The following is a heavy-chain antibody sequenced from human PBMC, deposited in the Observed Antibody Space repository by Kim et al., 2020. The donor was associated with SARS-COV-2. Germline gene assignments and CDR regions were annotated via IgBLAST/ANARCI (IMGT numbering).Heavy chain of an antibody. V-gene: IGHV1-3*01. CDR2: INAGNGNT. D-gene: IGHD4-17*01. Sequence: ASVKVSCKASGYTFTSYAMHWVRQAPGQRLEWMGWINAGNGNTKYSQKFQGRVTITRDTSASTAYMELSSLRSEDTAVYYCAMEVDYGGLFDYWGQGTLVTVSS. CDR1: GYTFTSYA. CDR3: AMEVDYGGLFDY. J-gene: IGHJ4*02.